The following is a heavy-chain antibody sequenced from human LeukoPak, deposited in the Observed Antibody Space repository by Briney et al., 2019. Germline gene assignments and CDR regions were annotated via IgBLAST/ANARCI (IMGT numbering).Heavy chain of an antibody. CDR1: GYTFTGYY. CDR3: VRDGEGVAISVNYWFDP. D-gene: IGHD3-10*01. J-gene: IGHJ5*02. Sequence: ASVKVSCKASGYTFTGYYMHWVRQAPGQGLEWMGWMNPNTGNTGYAQKFQGRVTMTRDTSTSTAYMELRDLRSEDTAVYYCVRDGEGVAISVNYWFDPWGQGTLVTVSS. CDR2: MNPNTGNT. V-gene: IGHV1-8*02.